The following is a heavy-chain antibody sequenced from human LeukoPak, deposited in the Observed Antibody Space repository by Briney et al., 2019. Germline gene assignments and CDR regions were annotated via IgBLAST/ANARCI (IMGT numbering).Heavy chain of an antibody. Sequence: SETLSLTCTVSGGSISSSSYYWGWLRQPPGKGLEWIGTIYYSGSTYYNPSLKSRVTISVDTSKNQFSLKLSSVTAADTAVYYCARLDSIHLITYWGQGTLVTVSS. D-gene: IGHD3-16*01. V-gene: IGHV4-39*01. J-gene: IGHJ4*02. CDR3: ARLDSIHLITY. CDR1: GGSISSSSYY. CDR2: IYYSGST.